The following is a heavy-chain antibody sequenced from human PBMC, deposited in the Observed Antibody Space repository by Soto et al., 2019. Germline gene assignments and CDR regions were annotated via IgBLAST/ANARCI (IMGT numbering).Heavy chain of an antibody. Sequence: QVQLQESGPGLVKPSETLSLTCTVSGDSVSHNHWGWIRQSPEKGLVWIGYTYENGRTNYSPSFSSRVTISPDTSRNQFSLSLSSVTAADTAVYYCTRLLYGDDFDYWGQGTLVTVSS. D-gene: IGHD2-21*01. CDR1: GDSVSHNH. V-gene: IGHV4-59*02. CDR3: TRLLYGDDFDY. J-gene: IGHJ4*02. CDR2: TYENGRT.